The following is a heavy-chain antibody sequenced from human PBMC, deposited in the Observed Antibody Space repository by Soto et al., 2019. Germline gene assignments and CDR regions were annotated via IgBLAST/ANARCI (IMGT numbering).Heavy chain of an antibody. V-gene: IGHV3-30-3*01. D-gene: IGHD1-26*01. J-gene: IGHJ4*02. CDR1: GFTFSSYS. CDR2: ISYDGINK. CDR3: ARGNQWALLSWTDY. Sequence: PGGSLRLSCAASGFTFSSYSMHWVRQAPCKGLEWVAVISYDGINKYYADSVKGRFTISRDNSKNTLYLQMNSLRAEDTAVYYCARGNQWALLSWTDYWGPGNLVTVSS.